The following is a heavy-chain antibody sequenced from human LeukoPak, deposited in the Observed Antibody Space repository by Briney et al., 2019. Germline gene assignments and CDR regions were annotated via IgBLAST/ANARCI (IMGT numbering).Heavy chain of an antibody. Sequence: PGGSLRLSCAASGFTFSNYAMRWVRQAPGKGLEWVSGISGSGDSTYYADSVKGRFTISRDNSKNTLYLQMNSLRAEDTAVYYCARVHSSYLGYTYYYMDVWGKGTTVTVSS. V-gene: IGHV3-23*01. CDR1: GFTFSNYA. CDR3: ARVHSSYLGYTYYYMDV. CDR2: ISGSGDST. D-gene: IGHD6-13*01. J-gene: IGHJ6*03.